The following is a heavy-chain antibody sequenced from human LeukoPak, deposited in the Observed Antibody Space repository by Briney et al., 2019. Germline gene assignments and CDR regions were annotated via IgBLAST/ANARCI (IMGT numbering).Heavy chain of an antibody. CDR3: AHSPQQRASYYDFWSGYDDNNWFDP. V-gene: IGHV2-5*02. CDR1: GFSLSTSGVG. J-gene: IGHJ5*02. Sequence: SGPTLVNPTQTLTLTCTFPGFSLSTSGVGVGWIRQPPGKALEWLALIYWDDDKRYSPSLKSRLTITKDTSKNQVVLTMTNMDPVDTATYYCAHSPQQRASYYDFWSGYDDNNWFDPWGQGTLVTVSS. CDR2: IYWDDDK. D-gene: IGHD3-3*01.